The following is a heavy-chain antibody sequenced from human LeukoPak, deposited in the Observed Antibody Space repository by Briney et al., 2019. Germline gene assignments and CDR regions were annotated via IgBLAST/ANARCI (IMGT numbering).Heavy chain of an antibody. V-gene: IGHV4-59*01. Sequence: SETLSLTCTVSGGSISSYYWSWIRQPPGKGLEWIGYIYYSGSTNYNPSLKSRVTISVDTSKNQFSLKLSSVTAADTAVYYCARGGDSSSRRPYYMDVWGKGTTVTVSS. D-gene: IGHD3-10*01. CDR2: IYYSGST. CDR3: ARGGDSSSRRPYYMDV. CDR1: GGSISSYY. J-gene: IGHJ6*03.